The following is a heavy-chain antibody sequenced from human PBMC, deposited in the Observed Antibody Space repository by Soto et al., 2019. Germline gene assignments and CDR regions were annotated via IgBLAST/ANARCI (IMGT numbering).Heavy chain of an antibody. Sequence: EVHLVESGGGLVQPRRSLRLSCAASGFIFEDYAMHWVRQVPGKGLEWVSSISWNSGNIVYADSVKGRFTVSRDSANNSLYLQMNSLRTEDTALYYCAKGAVTSICGYFDFCCQGTLVTVSS. CDR1: GFIFEDYA. V-gene: IGHV3-9*01. CDR3: AKGAVTSICGYFDF. CDR2: ISWNSGNI. J-gene: IGHJ4*02. D-gene: IGHD5-12*01.